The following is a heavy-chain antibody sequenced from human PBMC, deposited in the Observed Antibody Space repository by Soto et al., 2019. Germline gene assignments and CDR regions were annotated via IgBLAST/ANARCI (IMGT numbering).Heavy chain of an antibody. Sequence: GGSLRLSCAASGFTFSSYSMNWVRQAPGKGLEWVSSISSSSSYIYYADSVKGRFTISRDNAKNSLYLQMNSLRAEDTAVYYCARVGGGYQLLHAFDIWGQGTMVTVS. CDR3: ARVGGGYQLLHAFDI. J-gene: IGHJ3*02. D-gene: IGHD2-2*01. CDR1: GFTFSSYS. V-gene: IGHV3-21*01. CDR2: ISSSSSYI.